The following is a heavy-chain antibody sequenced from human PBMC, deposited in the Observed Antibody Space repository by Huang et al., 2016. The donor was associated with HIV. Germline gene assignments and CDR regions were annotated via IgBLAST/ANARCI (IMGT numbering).Heavy chain of an antibody. CDR1: GASIGSGGFS. J-gene: IGHJ2*01. CDR3: ARSPPGDYFDL. Sequence: QVQLQESGSGLVKPSQTLSLTCDVSGASIGSGGFSWSWIRQPPGEGLEWMGYSYHSWATYYNPSLKTRVTISFDRSKSQLSLRLASVTAADTAVYYCARSPPGDYFDLWGRGTLVTVSS. D-gene: IGHD3-10*01. V-gene: IGHV4-30-2*01. CDR2: SYHSWAT.